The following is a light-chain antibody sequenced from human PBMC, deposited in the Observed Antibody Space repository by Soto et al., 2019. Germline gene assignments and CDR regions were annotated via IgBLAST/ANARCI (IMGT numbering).Light chain of an antibody. CDR2: DGS. CDR3: QQYNACPYT. J-gene: IGKJ2*01. V-gene: IGKV1-5*01. Sequence: DIQMTQFPSTLSASVGDRATITCRASQSIRSGLAWYQQKPGKAPKLLIYDGSSLQSGIPSGFSGSGSGTEFTLTISSLQPDDFATYYCQQYNACPYTFGQGTKVEIK. CDR1: QSIRSG.